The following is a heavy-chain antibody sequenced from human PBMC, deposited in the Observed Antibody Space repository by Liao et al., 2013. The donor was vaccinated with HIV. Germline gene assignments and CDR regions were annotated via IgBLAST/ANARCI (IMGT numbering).Heavy chain of an antibody. V-gene: IGHV4-4*07. CDR3: ARLRRKGGEF. D-gene: IGHD3-16*01. J-gene: IGHJ1*01. CDR2: LYLSGST. CDR1: GGSISSYY. Sequence: QVQLQESGPGLVKPSETLSLTCTVSGGSISSYYWSWIRQPAGKGLEWIGRLYLSGSTDYNPSLKSRATISVDTSKNQFFLTLTSVTAADTAVYYCARLRRKGGEFWGQGTLVTVSS.